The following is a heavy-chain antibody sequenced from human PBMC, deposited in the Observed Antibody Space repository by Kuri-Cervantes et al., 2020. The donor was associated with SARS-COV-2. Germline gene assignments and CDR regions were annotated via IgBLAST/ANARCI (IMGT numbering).Heavy chain of an antibody. Sequence: GGSLRLSCKASGGTFSSYAVTWVRQAPGRGFEWMGRIIPLFGTTIYAEKFRGRVTITADKSTNTAYMDLSSLRSEDTAVYYCARPYCTSSTCYDGTFDSWGQGTLVTVSS. CDR2: IIPLFGTT. J-gene: IGHJ4*02. CDR1: GGTFSSYA. V-gene: IGHV1-69*06. CDR3: ARPYCTSSTCYDGTFDS. D-gene: IGHD2-2*01.